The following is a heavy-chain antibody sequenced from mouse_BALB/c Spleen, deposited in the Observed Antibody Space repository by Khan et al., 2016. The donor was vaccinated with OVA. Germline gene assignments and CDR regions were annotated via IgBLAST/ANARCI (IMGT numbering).Heavy chain of an antibody. CDR3: ERGGYGGFDY. Sequence: VQLQESGAELVKPGASVKLSCKASGYTFTSYDIHWVRQRPEQGLEWIGWMFPGDGSTKYNEKFKGKATLTTDTSSSTAYMQLSRLTSEDSGAYFCERGGYGGFDYWGQGTLVNVSA. CDR1: GYTFTSYD. CDR2: MFPGDGST. V-gene: IGHV1-85*01. D-gene: IGHD2-14*01. J-gene: IGHJ3*01.